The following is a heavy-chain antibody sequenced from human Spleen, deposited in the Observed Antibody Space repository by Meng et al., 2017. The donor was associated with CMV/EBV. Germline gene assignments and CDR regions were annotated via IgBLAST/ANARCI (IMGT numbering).Heavy chain of an antibody. J-gene: IGHJ4*02. CDR2: ISSSGSTI. D-gene: IGHD6-13*01. CDR3: ARVSVGSWRRYYFDY. V-gene: IGHV3-48*03. CDR1: GFTFSSYE. Sequence: GGSLRLSCAASGFTFSSYEMNWVRQAPGKGLEWVSYISSSGSTIYYADSVKGRFTISRDNAKNSLYLQMNSLRAEDTAVYYCARVSVGSWRRYYFDYWGQGTLVTVSS.